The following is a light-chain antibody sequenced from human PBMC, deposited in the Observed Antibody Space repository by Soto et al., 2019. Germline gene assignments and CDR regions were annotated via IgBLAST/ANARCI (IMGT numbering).Light chain of an antibody. V-gene: IGLV6-57*04. CDR3: QSYDSDFVV. CDR2: ENN. J-gene: IGLJ2*01. CDR1: SGSIANNY. Sequence: NLMLTQPHSVSESPGKTLSISCTRSSGSIANNYVQWYQQRPGSAPTTVIYENNQRLSGVPDRFSGSTDGSSNSASLTISGLQTEDEADYYCQSYDSDFVVFGGGTKLTVL.